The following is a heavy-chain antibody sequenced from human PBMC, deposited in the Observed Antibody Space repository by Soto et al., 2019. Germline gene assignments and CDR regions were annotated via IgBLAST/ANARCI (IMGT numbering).Heavy chain of an antibody. CDR2: ISGSGGST. Sequence: EVQLLESGGGLVQPGGSLRLSCGVSGITLDSHAMNWVRQAPGRGLEWVSRISGSGGSTDYADSVKGRFTVSRDNSKNTLYLQMNSVRVDDTAIYYCARDTGTYRFGAFDIWGQGTMVTVSS. J-gene: IGHJ3*02. CDR1: GITLDSHA. D-gene: IGHD1-26*01. V-gene: IGHV3-23*01. CDR3: ARDTGTYRFGAFDI.